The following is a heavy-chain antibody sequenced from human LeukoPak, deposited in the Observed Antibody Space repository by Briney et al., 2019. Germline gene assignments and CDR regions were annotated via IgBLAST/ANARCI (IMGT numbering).Heavy chain of an antibody. Sequence: GGSLRLSCAASGFTFSRNGMHWVRQAPGKGLEWVALIYYDGSNKYYVDSVKGRFTISRDNSKNMVYLQMNSLRAEDTAVYYCARDLLYSGSYSWYFDLWGRGTPVTVSS. V-gene: IGHV3-33*01. CDR1: GFTFSRNG. CDR2: IYYDGSNK. D-gene: IGHD1-26*01. CDR3: ARDLLYSGSYSWYFDL. J-gene: IGHJ2*01.